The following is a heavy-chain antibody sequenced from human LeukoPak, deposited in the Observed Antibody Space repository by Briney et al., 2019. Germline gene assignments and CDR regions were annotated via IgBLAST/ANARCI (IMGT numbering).Heavy chain of an antibody. D-gene: IGHD1-14*01. CDR1: GASISSGSYY. V-gene: IGHV4-61*02. CDR2: ISTSGSP. Sequence: SQTLSLTCTVSGASISSGSYYWIWIRQAAEKGLEWIGRISTSGSPNYNPSLKSRVTMSVDTSNNQFSLRLSSVTAADTAVYYCARDLPGQYGFDIWGQGTMVTVSS. J-gene: IGHJ3*02. CDR3: ARDLPGQYGFDI.